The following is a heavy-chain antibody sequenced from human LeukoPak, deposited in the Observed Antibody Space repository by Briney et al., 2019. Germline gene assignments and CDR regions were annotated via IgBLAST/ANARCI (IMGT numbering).Heavy chain of an antibody. CDR2: ISASGHYI. V-gene: IGHV3-21*04. J-gene: IGHJ6*03. D-gene: IGHD2-2*01. CDR1: GFIISSYS. CDR3: ARDGSWGDYQFYFYMDV. Sequence: GGSLRLSCAASGFIISSYSMNWVRQAPGKGLQWLSGISASGHYIYQADSVKGRFTISRDNSKNTLYIEINSLRVEDTAVYYCARDGSWGDYQFYFYMDVWGKGTRVTVSS.